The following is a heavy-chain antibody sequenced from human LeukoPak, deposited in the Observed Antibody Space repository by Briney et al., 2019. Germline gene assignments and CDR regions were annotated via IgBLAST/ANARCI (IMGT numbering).Heavy chain of an antibody. V-gene: IGHV3-73*01. CDR1: GFTFSDHY. Sequence: GGSLRLSCAASGFTFSDHYMDWVRQASGKGLEWVGRIRSKANSDATAYAAAVKGRFIISRDDSKNTAYLQMNSLKTEDTAVYFCTGGTVYHFDYWGQGTLVTASS. D-gene: IGHD4-17*01. J-gene: IGHJ4*02. CDR3: TGGTVYHFDY. CDR2: IRSKANSDAT.